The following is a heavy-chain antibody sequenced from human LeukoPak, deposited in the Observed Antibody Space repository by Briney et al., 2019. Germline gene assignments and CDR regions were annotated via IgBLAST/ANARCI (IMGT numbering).Heavy chain of an antibody. D-gene: IGHD3-9*01. CDR1: VGTFSSYA. Sequence: ATVKVSCKSSVGTFSSYAISWVRQAPGQGLEWMGGIIPNFGTANYAQKFQGRVTITADESTSTAYMELSSLRSEDTAVYYCARGYYDILTGYKYWFDPWGQGTLVTVSS. CDR3: ARGYYDILTGYKYWFDP. CDR2: IIPNFGTA. V-gene: IGHV1-69*13. J-gene: IGHJ5*02.